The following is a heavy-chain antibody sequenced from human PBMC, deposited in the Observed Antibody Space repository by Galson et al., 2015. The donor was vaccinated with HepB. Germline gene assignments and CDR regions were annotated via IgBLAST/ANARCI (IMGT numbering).Heavy chain of an antibody. Sequence: SLRLSCAASGFTFSSYAMHWVRQAPGKGLEWVSSISSSSSYIYYADSVKGRFTISRDNAKNSLYLQMNSLRAEDTAVYYCARSRYCSSTSCYLPAFHWGQGTLVTVSS. J-gene: IGHJ4*02. CDR2: ISSSSSYI. CDR3: ARSRYCSSTSCYLPAFH. D-gene: IGHD2-2*01. V-gene: IGHV3-21*01. CDR1: GFTFSSYA.